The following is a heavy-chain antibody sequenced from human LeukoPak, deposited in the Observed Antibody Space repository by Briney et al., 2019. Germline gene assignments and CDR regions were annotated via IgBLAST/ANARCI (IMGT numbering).Heavy chain of an antibody. CDR3: AKRSSVTGMGMGV. CDR2: ISGSGGST. V-gene: IGHV3-23*01. D-gene: IGHD4-17*01. J-gene: IGHJ6*02. Sequence: GGSLRLSCAASGFTFSSYAMSWVRQAPGKGLEWVSAISGSGGSTYYADSVKGRFTISRDNSKNTLYLQMNSLRAEDTAVYYFAKRSSVTGMGMGVWGQGTTVTVSS. CDR1: GFTFSSYA.